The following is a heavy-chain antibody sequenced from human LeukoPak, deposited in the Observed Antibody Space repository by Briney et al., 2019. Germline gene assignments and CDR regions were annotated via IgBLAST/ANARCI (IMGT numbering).Heavy chain of an antibody. J-gene: IGHJ4*02. CDR1: GYNFISYW. Sequence: KISCKASGYNFISYWIGWVRQMPGKGQEWMGIIYPGDSDTRYSPSFQGQVTISADKSINTAYLQWSSLKASDNAIYYCARRDYYGNYYFDYWGQGTLVTVSS. CDR2: IYPGDSDT. CDR3: ARRDYYGNYYFDY. D-gene: IGHD3-10*01. V-gene: IGHV5-51*01.